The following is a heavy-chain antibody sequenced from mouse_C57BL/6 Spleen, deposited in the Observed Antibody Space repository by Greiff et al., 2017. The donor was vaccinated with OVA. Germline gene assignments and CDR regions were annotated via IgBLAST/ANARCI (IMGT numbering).Heavy chain of an antibody. CDR2: INPSSGYT. J-gene: IGHJ4*01. D-gene: IGHD2-5*01. CDR3: APYSNYDAMDY. Sequence: QVQLQQSGAELARPGASVKMSCKASGYTFTSYTMHWVNQRPGQGLEWIGYINPSSGYTKYNQKCKDKATLTADKSSSTADMQLSSLTSEDSAVYYCAPYSNYDAMDYWGQGTSVTVSS. CDR1: GYTFTSYT. V-gene: IGHV1-4*01.